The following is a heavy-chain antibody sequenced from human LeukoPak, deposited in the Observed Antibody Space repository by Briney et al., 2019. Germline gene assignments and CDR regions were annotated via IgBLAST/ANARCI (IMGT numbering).Heavy chain of an antibody. Sequence: GASVKVSCKASGYTFPSYGISWVRQAPGQGLEWMGWINPNSGGTNYAQKFQGRVTMTRDTSISTAYMELSRLRSDDTAVYYCARDSPFGDKNDYWGQGTLVTVSS. CDR2: INPNSGGT. D-gene: IGHD3-10*01. CDR1: GYTFPSYG. J-gene: IGHJ4*02. CDR3: ARDSPFGDKNDY. V-gene: IGHV1-2*02.